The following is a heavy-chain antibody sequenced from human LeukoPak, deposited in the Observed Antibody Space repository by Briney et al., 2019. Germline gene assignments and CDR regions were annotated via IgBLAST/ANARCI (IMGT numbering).Heavy chain of an antibody. Sequence: ASVKVSCKASGYTFTGYYMHWVRQAPGQGLEWMGWINPNSGGTNYAQKFQGRVTMTRDTSISTAYMELSRLRSDDTAVYYCARDMVGNNWFDPWGQGTLVTVSS. CDR2: INPNSGGT. J-gene: IGHJ5*02. D-gene: IGHD1-26*01. CDR1: GYTFTGYY. CDR3: ARDMVGNNWFDP. V-gene: IGHV1-2*02.